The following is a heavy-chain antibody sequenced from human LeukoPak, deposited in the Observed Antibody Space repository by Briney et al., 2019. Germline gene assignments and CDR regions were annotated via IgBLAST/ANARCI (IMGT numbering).Heavy chain of an antibody. CDR1: GGSISSSSYY. J-gene: IGHJ4*02. D-gene: IGHD3-22*01. CDR2: IFYSGTT. CDR3: ARLNYYYDSSGYYYEFDY. V-gene: IGHV4-39*07. Sequence: SETLSLTCSVSGGSISSSSYYWGWIRQPPGKGLEWIGSIFYSGTTYYNPSLKSRVTISVDTSKNQFSLKLSSVTAADTAVYYCARLNYYYDSSGYYYEFDYWGQGTLVTVSS.